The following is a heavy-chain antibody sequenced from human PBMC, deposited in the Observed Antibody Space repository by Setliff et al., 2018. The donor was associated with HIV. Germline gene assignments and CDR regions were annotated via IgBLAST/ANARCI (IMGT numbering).Heavy chain of an antibody. J-gene: IGHJ4*02. CDR1: GFSFSDYA. Sequence: GGSLRLSCVVSGFSFSDYAMNWVRQAPGKGLEWVSFVNPSSSSIYYADSVKGRFTISRDNAKNSLYLQMNNLRAEDTAVYYCAKGYGDNYWGQGTLVTVSS. V-gene: IGHV3-48*01. D-gene: IGHD4-17*01. CDR2: VNPSSSSI. CDR3: AKGYGDNY.